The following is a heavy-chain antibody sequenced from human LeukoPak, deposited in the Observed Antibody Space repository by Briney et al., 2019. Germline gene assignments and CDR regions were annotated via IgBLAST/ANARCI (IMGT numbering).Heavy chain of an antibody. D-gene: IGHD6-19*01. CDR1: GXSFTTYW. CDR3: ARPAAGTAPYFDY. CDR2: IYPGDSDT. J-gene: IGHJ4*02. V-gene: IGHV5-51*01. Sequence: GESLKISCKGSGXSFTTYWIGWVRQMPGKGLEWMGIIYPGDSDTRYSPSFQGQVTISADKSISTAYLQWSSLKASDTAMYYCARPAAGTAPYFDYWGQGTLVTVSS.